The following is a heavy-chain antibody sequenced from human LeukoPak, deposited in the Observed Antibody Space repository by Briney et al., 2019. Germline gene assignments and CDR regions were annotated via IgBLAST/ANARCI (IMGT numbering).Heavy chain of an antibody. J-gene: IGHJ3*02. CDR3: AKGRWGLTINNFDI. Sequence: RGGSLTLSCTACGLSITTYDVGWVRQSRGEGLEWVSYINDRGGSTHYIDAVKGRFTISRDSFKNTLYLQIDSLRGEDTAVYYCAKGRWGLTINNFDIWGRGTMVTVSS. CDR1: GLSITTYD. CDR2: INDRGGST. V-gene: IGHV3-23*01. D-gene: IGHD3-9*01.